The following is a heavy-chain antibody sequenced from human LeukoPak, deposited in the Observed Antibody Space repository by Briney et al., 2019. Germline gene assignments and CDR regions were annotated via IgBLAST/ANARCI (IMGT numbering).Heavy chain of an antibody. D-gene: IGHD5-18*01. CDR2: ISYDGSNK. Sequence: GGSLRLSCAASGFTFSSYAMHWVRQAPGKGLEWVAVISYDGSNKYYADSVKGRFTISRDNSKNTLYLQMNSLRAEDTAVYYCAKVSRYMVTFDYWGQGTLVTVSS. V-gene: IGHV3-30*04. CDR3: AKVSRYMVTFDY. J-gene: IGHJ4*02. CDR1: GFTFSSYA.